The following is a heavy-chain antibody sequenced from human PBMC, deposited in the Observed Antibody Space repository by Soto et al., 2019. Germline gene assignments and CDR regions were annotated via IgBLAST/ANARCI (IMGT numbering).Heavy chain of an antibody. J-gene: IGHJ6*02. D-gene: IGHD2-2*02. V-gene: IGHV3-21*01. Sequence: GGSLGLSCAASGFTFSSYSVNWVRQDPGKGLEWVSSISSSSSYIYYADSVKGRFTISRDNAKNSLYLQMNSLRAEDTAVYYCARALLVVVPAAIGDDYGMDVWGQGTTVTVSS. CDR1: GFTFSSYS. CDR3: ARALLVVVPAAIGDDYGMDV. CDR2: ISSSSSYI.